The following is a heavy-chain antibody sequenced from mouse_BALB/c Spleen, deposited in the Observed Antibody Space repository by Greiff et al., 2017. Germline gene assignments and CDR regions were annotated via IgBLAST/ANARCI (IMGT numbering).Heavy chain of an antibody. J-gene: IGHJ2*01. CDR3: ANFDY. CDR2: IDPANGNT. CDR1: GFNIKDTY. V-gene: IGHV14-3*02. Sequence: EVKLVESGAELVKPGASVKLSCTASGFNIKDTYMHWVKQRPEQGLEWIGRIDPANGNTKYDPKFQGKATITADTSSNTAYLQLSSLTSEDTAVYYCANFDYWGQGTTLTVSS.